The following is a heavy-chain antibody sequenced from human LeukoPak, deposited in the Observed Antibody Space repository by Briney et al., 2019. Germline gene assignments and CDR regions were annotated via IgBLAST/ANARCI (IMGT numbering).Heavy chain of an antibody. J-gene: IGHJ4*02. V-gene: IGHV1-69*04. D-gene: IGHD3-9*01. Sequence: GASVKVSCKASGGTFSSYAISWVRQAPGQGLEWMGRIIPILGIANYAQKFQGRVTITRDTSASTAYMELSSLRSEDTAVYYCASGGSLTGSLDYWGQGTLVTVSS. CDR2: IIPILGIA. CDR1: GGTFSSYA. CDR3: ASGGSLTGSLDY.